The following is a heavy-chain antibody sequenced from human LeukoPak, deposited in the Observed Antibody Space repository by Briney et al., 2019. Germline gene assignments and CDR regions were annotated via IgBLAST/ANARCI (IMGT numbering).Heavy chain of an antibody. J-gene: IGHJ3*02. CDR2: ISGSGGST. D-gene: IGHD4-17*01. Sequence: GGSLRLPCAASGFTFSSYAMSWVRQAPGKGLEWVSAISGSGGSTYYADSVKGRFTISRDNSKNTLYLQMNSLRAEDTAVYYCAKGYYGDIDAFDIWGQGTMVTVSS. CDR3: AKGYYGDIDAFDI. CDR1: GFTFSSYA. V-gene: IGHV3-23*01.